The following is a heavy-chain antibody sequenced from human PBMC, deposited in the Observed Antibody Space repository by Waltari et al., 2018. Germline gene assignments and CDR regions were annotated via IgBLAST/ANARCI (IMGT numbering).Heavy chain of an antibody. CDR2: LNPKSGGP. CDR1: GYIFTDNY. D-gene: IGHD1-26*01. Sequence: QVQLVQSGAEVKKPGASVKVSCKASGYIFTDNYMHWVRQAPGQGLEWMGRLNPKSGGPNYAQKFQGRVTMTRDTSISTAYMELGRLRSDDTAVYYCARVGATKTDYWGQGTLVTVSS. CDR3: ARVGATKTDY. J-gene: IGHJ4*02. V-gene: IGHV1-2*06.